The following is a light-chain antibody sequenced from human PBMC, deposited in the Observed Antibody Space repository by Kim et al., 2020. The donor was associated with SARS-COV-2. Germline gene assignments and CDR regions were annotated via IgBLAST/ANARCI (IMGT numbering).Light chain of an antibody. J-gene: IGKJ4*01. V-gene: IGKV1-33*01. CDR2: DAS. CDR3: QQNDKLPPLT. Sequence: SVGDRVTNTCQARQEISNDLKGDEQKPGKAAKLLIYDASNLETGVASRCSGSGSGTDFTFTISSLQPEEIATYYSQQNDKLPPLTFGGGTKVDIK. CDR1: QEISND.